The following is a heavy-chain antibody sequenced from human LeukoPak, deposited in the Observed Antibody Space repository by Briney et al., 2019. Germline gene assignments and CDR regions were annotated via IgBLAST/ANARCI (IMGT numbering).Heavy chain of an antibody. CDR3: ARLPERPRAGY. Sequence: SETLSLTCTVPGGSISSSSYFWAWIRQPPGKGLEWIGSIYYSGSPYYNSSLKSRVTISVDTSKNQFSLKLSSVTAADTAVYYCARLPERPRAGYWGQGTLVSVSS. CDR1: GGSISSSSYF. J-gene: IGHJ4*02. V-gene: IGHV4-39*01. CDR2: IYYSGSP. D-gene: IGHD3-10*01.